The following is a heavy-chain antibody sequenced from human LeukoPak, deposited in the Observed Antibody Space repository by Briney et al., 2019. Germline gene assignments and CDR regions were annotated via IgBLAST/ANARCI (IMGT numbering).Heavy chain of an antibody. CDR1: GYTFTGYY. CDR3: ASPTGGYSYGPLFDI. J-gene: IGHJ3*02. CDR2: VNPNSGGT. D-gene: IGHD5-18*01. V-gene: IGHV1-2*02. Sequence: GTSVKVSCKASGYTFTGYYMHWVRQAPGQGLEWMGWVNPNSGGTNYAQKFQGRVTMTRDTSISTAYMELSRLRSDDTAVYYCASPTGGYSYGPLFDIWGQGTMVTVSS.